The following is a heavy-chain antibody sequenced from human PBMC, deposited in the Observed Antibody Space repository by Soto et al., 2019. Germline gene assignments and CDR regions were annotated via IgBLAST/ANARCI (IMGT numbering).Heavy chain of an antibody. CDR3: ARHEKSVAATRYYGVDV. CDR1: GYTFSSNW. CDR2: IYPGDSDT. J-gene: IGHJ6*02. Sequence: GESLKISCKGSGYTFSSNWIAWVRQMPGKGLEWMGIIYPGDSDTRYSPSFQGQVTISADKSISTAYLQWSSLKASDTAMYYCARHEKSVAATRYYGVDVWGQGTTVTVSS. D-gene: IGHD6-19*01. V-gene: IGHV5-51*01.